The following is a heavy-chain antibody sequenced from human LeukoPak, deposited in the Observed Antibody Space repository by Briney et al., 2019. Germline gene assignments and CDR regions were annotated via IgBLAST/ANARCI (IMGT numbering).Heavy chain of an antibody. J-gene: IGHJ3*02. CDR2: INWNSGNI. V-gene: IGHV3-9*01. CDR3: ARASYYYDTTGLGAVDI. D-gene: IGHD3-22*01. CDR1: GFTFSDHA. Sequence: GGSLRLSCAASGFTFSDHAMCWVRQAPGKGLEWVSGINWNSGNIGYADSVKGRFTISRDDAKNSLFLQMNSLRTEDTALYYCARASYYYDTTGLGAVDIWGQGTMATVSS.